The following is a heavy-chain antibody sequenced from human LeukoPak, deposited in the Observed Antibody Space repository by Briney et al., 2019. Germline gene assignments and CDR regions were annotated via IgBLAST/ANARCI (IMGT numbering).Heavy chain of an antibody. CDR2: INAGNGNT. Sequence: ASVKVSCKASGYTFTSYAMHWVRQAPGQRLEWMGWINAGNGNTKYSQEFQGRVTITADESARTAYMELSSLRFEDTAVYYCARQGYTNNLGGYFGDKDDGFDLWGQGTMVTVSS. CDR3: ARQGYTNNLGGYFGDKDDGFDL. V-gene: IGHV1-3*03. D-gene: IGHD3-9*01. J-gene: IGHJ3*01. CDR1: GYTFTSYA.